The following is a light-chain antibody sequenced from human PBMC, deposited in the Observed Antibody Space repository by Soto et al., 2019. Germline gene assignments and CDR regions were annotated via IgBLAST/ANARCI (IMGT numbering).Light chain of an antibody. CDR2: GAS. Sequence: EIVLTQSPGTLSMSPGERATLSCRASQAVSNNFLAWYQHKPGQAPRLVIYGASSRATGLPDRFRGSGSGTDFTLTMSRLEPEDFAVYYCQQGGASRWTFGQGTKVEIK. CDR1: QAVSNNF. V-gene: IGKV3-20*01. CDR3: QQGGASRWT. J-gene: IGKJ1*01.